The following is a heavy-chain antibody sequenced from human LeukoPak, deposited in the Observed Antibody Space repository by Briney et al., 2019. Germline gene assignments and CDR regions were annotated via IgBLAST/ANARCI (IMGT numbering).Heavy chain of an antibody. D-gene: IGHD2-21*02. CDR1: GFSFSTYT. J-gene: IGHJ3*02. V-gene: IGHV3-48*02. CDR2: ISSSSSRI. Sequence: PGGSLRLSCAASGFSFSTYTMNWVRQAPGKGLEWVSYISSSSSRIWYADSVKGRFTISRDNAKNSLYLQMNSLRDEDTAVYYCARGLAYCGGDCYRAFDISGQGTMGTVSS. CDR3: ARGLAYCGGDCYRAFDI.